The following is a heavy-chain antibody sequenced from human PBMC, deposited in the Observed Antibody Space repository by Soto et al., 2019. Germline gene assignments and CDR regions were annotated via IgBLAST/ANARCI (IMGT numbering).Heavy chain of an antibody. D-gene: IGHD3-10*01. CDR1: GYTFTSYY. Sequence: ASVKVSCKASGYTFTSYYMHWVQQAPGQGLEWMGIINPSGGSTSYAQKFQGRVTMTRDTSTSTVYMELSSLRSEDTAVYYCARTLRAYGDYYGSERGYWGQGTLVTVSS. J-gene: IGHJ4*02. CDR3: ARTLRAYGDYYGSERGY. CDR2: INPSGGST. V-gene: IGHV1-46*01.